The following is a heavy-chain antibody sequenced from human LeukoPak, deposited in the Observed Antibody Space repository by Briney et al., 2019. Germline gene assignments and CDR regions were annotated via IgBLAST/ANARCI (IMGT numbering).Heavy chain of an antibody. Sequence: GGSLRLSCAASGFTFSSYAMSWVRQAPGKGLEWVSAISGSGGSTYYADSVKGRFTISRDNSKNTLYLQMNSLRAEDTAVYYCAKDPFCPPMECYGDYDYFDYWGQGTLVTVSS. J-gene: IGHJ4*02. CDR3: AKDPFCPPMECYGDYDYFDY. V-gene: IGHV3-23*01. CDR1: GFTFSSYA. D-gene: IGHD4-17*01. CDR2: ISGSGGST.